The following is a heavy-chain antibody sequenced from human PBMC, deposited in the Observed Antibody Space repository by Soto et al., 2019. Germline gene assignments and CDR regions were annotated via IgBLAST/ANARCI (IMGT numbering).Heavy chain of an antibody. CDR3: AKEAAGVAKARFDP. CDR2: ISSGDST. J-gene: IGHJ5*02. Sequence: EVQLLESGGGLVQPGGSLRLSCAASGFTFSTYAMSWVRQAPGKGLEWVSAISSGDSTHYADSVKGRFTISRDNSNNIVYLQMNSLIAEDTAIYYCAKEAAGVAKARFDPWGQGTLVTVSS. V-gene: IGHV3-23*01. D-gene: IGHD6-13*01. CDR1: GFTFSTYA.